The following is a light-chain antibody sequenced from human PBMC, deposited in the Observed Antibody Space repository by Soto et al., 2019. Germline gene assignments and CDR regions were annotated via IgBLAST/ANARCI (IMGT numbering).Light chain of an antibody. J-gene: IGLJ1*01. CDR2: DVS. Sequence: QSVLTQPRSVSGSPGQSVTISCTVTSSDVGGYNYVSWYQQYSGKAPKVMTYDVSKRPPGVPDRFSGSKSGNTASLTISGLQAEDEADYYCCSYAASNTFVFGTGTKV. CDR3: CSYAASNTFV. CDR1: SSDVGGYNY. V-gene: IGLV2-11*01.